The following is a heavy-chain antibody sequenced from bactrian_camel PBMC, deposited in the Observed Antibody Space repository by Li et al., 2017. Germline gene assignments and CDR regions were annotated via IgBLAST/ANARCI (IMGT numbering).Heavy chain of an antibody. CDR3: AADQLYGTCRDVLDFPA. D-gene: IGHD7*01. V-gene: IGHV3S1*01. CDR2: VSHSGASE. Sequence: HVQLVESGGGSVQAGGSLRLSCLVSGFTFSSAWMFWVRQAPGKGLEWVSSVSHSGASEWYSDSMEGRFSISRDNAKNTVYLQMNSLKSEDTAMYYCAADQLYGTCRDVLDFPARGQGTQVTVS. J-gene: IGHJ4*01. CDR1: GFTFSSAW.